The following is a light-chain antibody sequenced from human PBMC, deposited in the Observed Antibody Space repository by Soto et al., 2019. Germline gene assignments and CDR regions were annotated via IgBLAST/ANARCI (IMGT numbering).Light chain of an antibody. CDR1: QSINTY. Sequence: DIQMTQSPSSLSASVGDRVTITCRASQSINTYLNWYHQRPGKAPTLLVYAASSLQSRVPSRFSGGGSGTDFTLTISSLQPEDFAIYYCQQTDTAPYTFGQGTKLEIK. J-gene: IGKJ2*01. CDR2: AAS. CDR3: QQTDTAPYT. V-gene: IGKV1-39*01.